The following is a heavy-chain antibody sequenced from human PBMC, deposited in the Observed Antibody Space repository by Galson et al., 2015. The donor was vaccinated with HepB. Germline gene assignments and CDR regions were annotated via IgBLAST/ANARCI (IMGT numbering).Heavy chain of an antibody. CDR2: ISPYNRDT. Sequence: SVKVSCKASGYTFSSYSITWVRQAPGQGLEWVGWISPYNRDTNYDRKVQGRVTMTTATSTNTDYMELRSLRSDDTAVYYCARGALVVVVNATQNNWFDPWGQGTPVTASS. CDR3: ARGALVVVVNATQNNWFDP. V-gene: IGHV1-18*01. J-gene: IGHJ5*02. D-gene: IGHD2-15*01. CDR1: GYTFSSYS.